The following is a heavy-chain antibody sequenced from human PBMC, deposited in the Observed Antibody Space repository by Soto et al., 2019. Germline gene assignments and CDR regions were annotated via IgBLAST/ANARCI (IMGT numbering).Heavy chain of an antibody. CDR2: VTSDGSST. Sequence: EVQLVESGGGLVQPGGSLRLSCAASGFTFRNYWRHWVRQAPGKGLVWVSRVTSDGSSTNYADSVKGRFTISRDNAKNTLYLQMNSLRAEDTAVYYCVRDNWNSYWGQGTLVTLSS. J-gene: IGHJ4*02. CDR1: GFTFRNYW. D-gene: IGHD1-1*01. V-gene: IGHV3-74*01. CDR3: VRDNWNSY.